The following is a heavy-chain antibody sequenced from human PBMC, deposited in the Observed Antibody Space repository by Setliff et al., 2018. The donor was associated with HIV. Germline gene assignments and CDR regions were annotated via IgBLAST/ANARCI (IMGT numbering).Heavy chain of an antibody. CDR3: ARPRVFDSFDV. CDR2: ISPNNGAA. Sequence: GASVKVSCKASGYTFTDYFIHWVRQAPGQGLEWIGRISPNNGAAEYAPKFQGRVIMTLDTSISTAYLEIPRLTSDDAAVYYCARPRVFDSFDVWGQGTMVTVSS. J-gene: IGHJ3*01. CDR1: GYTFTDYF. V-gene: IGHV1-2*06.